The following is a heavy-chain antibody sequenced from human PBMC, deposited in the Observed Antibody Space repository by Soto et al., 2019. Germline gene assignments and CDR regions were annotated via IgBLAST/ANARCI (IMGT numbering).Heavy chain of an antibody. V-gene: IGHV1-3*01. D-gene: IGHD2-2*03. CDR1: GYTFTNYA. Sequence: QVQLVQSGAEVKKPGASVKVSCKASGYTFTNYAMHWVRQAPGQRPEWMGWINAGNGNKKYSQRTQGRXTXTXXTSARIAYMELSSLRAEDTAVYYCASAGYCSRSSCSDAFDIWGQGTMVTVSS. CDR2: INAGNGNK. J-gene: IGHJ3*02. CDR3: ASAGYCSRSSCSDAFDI.